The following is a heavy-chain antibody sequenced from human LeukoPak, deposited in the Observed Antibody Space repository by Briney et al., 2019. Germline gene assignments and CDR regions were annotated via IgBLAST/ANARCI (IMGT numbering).Heavy chain of an antibody. CDR2: IIPIFGTA. V-gene: IGHV1-69*05. D-gene: IGHD6-13*01. Sequence: SVKVSCKASGGTFSSYAISWVRHAPGQGLEWMGGIIPIFGTANYAQKFQGRVTITTDESTSTAYMELSSLRSEDTAVYYCARGVRTSSWYHFDAFDIWGQGTMVTVSS. CDR1: GGTFSSYA. CDR3: ARGVRTSSWYHFDAFDI. J-gene: IGHJ3*02.